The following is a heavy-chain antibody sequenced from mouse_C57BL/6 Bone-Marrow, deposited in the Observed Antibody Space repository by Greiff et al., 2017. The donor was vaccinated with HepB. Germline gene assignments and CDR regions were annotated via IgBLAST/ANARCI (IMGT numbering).Heavy chain of an antibody. CDR1: GFTFIDAW. V-gene: IGHV6-6*01. CDR3: TGDDYGYYAMDY. CDR2: IRNKANNHAT. J-gene: IGHJ4*01. Sequence: EVKVEESGGSLVQPGGSMKLSCAASGFTFIDAWMDWVRQSPEKGLEWVAEIRNKANNHATYYAESVKGRFTISRDDSKSSVYLQMNSLRAEDTGIYYCTGDDYGYYAMDYWGQGTSVTVSS. D-gene: IGHD2-4*01.